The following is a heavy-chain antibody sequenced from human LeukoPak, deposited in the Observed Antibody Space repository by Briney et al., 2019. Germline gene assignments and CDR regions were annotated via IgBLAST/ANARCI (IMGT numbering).Heavy chain of an antibody. Sequence: SETLSLTCAVSGYSISSGYYWGWIRQPPGKGLEWIGSIYHSGSTYYNPSLKSRVTISVDTSKNQFSLKLSSVTAADTAVYYCANTSRSTSCYSCLYYYYYMDVWGKGTTVTVSS. CDR1: GYSISSGYY. CDR3: ANTSRSTSCYSCLYYYYYMDV. CDR2: IYHSGST. J-gene: IGHJ6*03. D-gene: IGHD2-2*02. V-gene: IGHV4-38-2*01.